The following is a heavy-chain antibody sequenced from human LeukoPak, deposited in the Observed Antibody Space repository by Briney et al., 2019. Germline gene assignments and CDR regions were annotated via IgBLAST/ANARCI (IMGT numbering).Heavy chain of an antibody. CDR1: GFTFSHYG. CDR3: VRGSGWAGYNYWGDY. CDR2: IWFDGGEI. Sequence: GGSLRLSCAASGFTFSHYGMHWVRQAPGKGLEWVAVIWFDGGEIHYLDSVKGRFTISRDNSKNTLYLQMNSLRADDTAVYYCVRGSGWAGYNYWGDYWGQGTLVTVSS. D-gene: IGHD5-24*01. V-gene: IGHV3-33*01. J-gene: IGHJ4*02.